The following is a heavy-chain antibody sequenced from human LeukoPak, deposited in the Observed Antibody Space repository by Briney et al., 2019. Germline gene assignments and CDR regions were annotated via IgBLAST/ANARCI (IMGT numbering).Heavy chain of an antibody. D-gene: IGHD1-1*01. CDR3: ARQGRRTTSLFRLGTTLFDY. CDR1: GYTFISYY. V-gene: IGHV1-46*01. CDR2: INPSGGLT. J-gene: IGHJ4*02. Sequence: GASVKVSCKASGYTFISYYMHWVRQAPGQGLEWMGIINPSGGLTSCAQKFQGRVTMTRDMSTRTVYMDLSSLRSEDTAVYYCARQGRRTTSLFRLGTTLFDYWGQGTLVTVSS.